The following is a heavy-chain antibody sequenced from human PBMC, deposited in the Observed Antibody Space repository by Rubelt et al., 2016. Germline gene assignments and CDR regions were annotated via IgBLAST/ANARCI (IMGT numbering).Heavy chain of an antibody. CDR1: GGSISSSSYY. Sequence: QLQLQESGPGLVKPSETLSLTCTVSGGSISSSSYYWGWIRQPPGKGLEWIGSIYYSGSTYYNPSLKSRVTRSVDTAKTQFSLRLSSVTAADTAVYYCARLSSGWYYFDYWGQGTLVTVSS. D-gene: IGHD6-19*01. CDR3: ARLSSGWYYFDY. V-gene: IGHV4-39*01. J-gene: IGHJ4*02. CDR2: IYYSGST.